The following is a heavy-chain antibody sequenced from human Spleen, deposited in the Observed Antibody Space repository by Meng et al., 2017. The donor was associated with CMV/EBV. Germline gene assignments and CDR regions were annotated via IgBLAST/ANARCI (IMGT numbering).Heavy chain of an antibody. J-gene: IGHJ4*02. CDR2: IKQDGSEK. CDR3: ARARRGIVAGLDS. V-gene: IGHV3-7*01. Sequence: GGSLRLYCAASGFTFSSYAMHWVRQAPGKGLEWVANIKQDGSEKYYVGSVKGRFSISRDNANKSLYLQMNSLRVEDTAVYYCARARRGIVAGLDSWGQGTLVTVSS. CDR1: GFTFSSYA. D-gene: IGHD3-22*01.